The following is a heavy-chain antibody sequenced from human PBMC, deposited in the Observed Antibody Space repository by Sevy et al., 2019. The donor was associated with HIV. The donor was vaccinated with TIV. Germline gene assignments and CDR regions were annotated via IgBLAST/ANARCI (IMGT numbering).Heavy chain of an antibody. Sequence: GGSLRLSCAASGFTFSSYAMHWVRQAPGKGLKWVAVISYDGSNKYYADSVKGRFTISRDNSKNTLYLQMNSLRAEDTAVYYCAGPEYSSSWFPYYYYGMDVWGQGTTVTVSS. V-gene: IGHV3-30-3*01. CDR3: AGPEYSSSWFPYYYYGMDV. CDR1: GFTFSSYA. J-gene: IGHJ6*02. CDR2: ISYDGSNK. D-gene: IGHD6-13*01.